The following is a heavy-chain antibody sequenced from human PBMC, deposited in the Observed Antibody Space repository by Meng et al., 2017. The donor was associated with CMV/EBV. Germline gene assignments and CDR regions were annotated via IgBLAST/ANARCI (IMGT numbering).Heavy chain of an antibody. CDR2: IIPIFGTA. CDR3: ASDYDFWSGSAFGY. J-gene: IGHJ4*02. Sequence: SVKVSCKASGGTFSSYAISWVRQAPGQGLEWMGGIIPIFGTANYAQKFQGRVTITTDESTSTAYMELSSLRSEDTAVYYCASDYDFWSGSAFGYWGQGTLVTVSS. D-gene: IGHD3-3*01. V-gene: IGHV1-69*05. CDR1: GGTFSSYA.